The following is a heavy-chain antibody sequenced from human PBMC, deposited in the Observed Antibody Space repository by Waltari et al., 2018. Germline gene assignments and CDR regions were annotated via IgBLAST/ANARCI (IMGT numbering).Heavy chain of an antibody. Sequence: EVQLVASGGDLIQPGGSLRLSCAASGFTVSRTYMSWVRQAPGKGLEWVSVIDSDDRTYYADSVKGRFTISRDNSKNTLYLQMNSLRAEDTAVYYCARIQGWPTIPDYWGQGTLVTVSS. D-gene: IGHD2-15*01. CDR3: ARIQGWPTIPDY. J-gene: IGHJ4*02. CDR2: IDSDDRT. V-gene: IGHV3-53*01. CDR1: GFTVSRTY.